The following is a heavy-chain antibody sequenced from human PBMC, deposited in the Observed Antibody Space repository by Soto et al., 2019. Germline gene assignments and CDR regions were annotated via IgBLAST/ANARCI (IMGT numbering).Heavy chain of an antibody. J-gene: IGHJ4*02. CDR3: ARAIAVAGTGF. Sequence: EVQLVESGGGLVQPGGSLRLSCAASGFTFNNYWMNWVRQAPGKGLEWVANIKEDGSEEYYVDSVKGRFTISRDNAKNSLYLQMNSLRVEDTAVYYCARAIAVAGTGFWGQGTLVTVSS. D-gene: IGHD6-13*01. CDR2: IKEDGSEE. V-gene: IGHV3-7*01. CDR1: GFTFNNYW.